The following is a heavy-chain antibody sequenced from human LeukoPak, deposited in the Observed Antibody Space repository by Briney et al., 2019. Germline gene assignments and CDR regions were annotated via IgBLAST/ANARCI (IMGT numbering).Heavy chain of an antibody. CDR2: ISSSGSTI. Sequence: PGGSLRLSCAASGFTFSSYEMNWVRQAPGKGLEWVSYISSSGSTIYYADSVKGRFTISRDNSKNSLYLQMNSLRTEDTALYYCAKEKWIQLWLEGLDYWGQGTLVTVSS. J-gene: IGHJ4*02. CDR3: AKEKWIQLWLEGLDY. CDR1: GFTFSSYE. V-gene: IGHV3-48*03. D-gene: IGHD5-18*01.